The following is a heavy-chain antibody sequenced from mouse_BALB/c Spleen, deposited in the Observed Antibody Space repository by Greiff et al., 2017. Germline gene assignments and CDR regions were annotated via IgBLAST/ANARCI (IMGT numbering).Heavy chain of an antibody. CDR2: INPYNDGT. CDR3: ARRDDYDRAWFAY. CDR1: GYTFTSYV. Sequence: EVKLVESGPELVKPGASVKMSCKASGYTFTSYVMHWVKQKPGQGLEWIGYINPYNDGTKYNEKFKGKATLTSDKSSSTAYMELSSLTSEDSAVYYCARRDDYDRAWFAYWGQGTLVTVSA. J-gene: IGHJ3*01. V-gene: IGHV1-14*01. D-gene: IGHD2-4*01.